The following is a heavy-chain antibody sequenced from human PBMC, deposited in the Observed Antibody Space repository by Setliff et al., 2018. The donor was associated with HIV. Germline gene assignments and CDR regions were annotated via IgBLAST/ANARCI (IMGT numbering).Heavy chain of an antibody. CDR3: ARRGESTGSWFSSWYSYDMDV. V-gene: IGHV4-59*08. Sequence: LSLTCTVSGGSVNIFYWSWIRQPPGKGLEWLGYIHYSGSTYYNPSLRSRVTIFVDSSKNELSLRLQSVTAADTAVYYCARRGESTGSWFSSWYSYDMDVWGQGTTVTVSS. CDR2: IHYSGST. J-gene: IGHJ6*02. CDR1: GGSVNIFY. D-gene: IGHD2-15*01.